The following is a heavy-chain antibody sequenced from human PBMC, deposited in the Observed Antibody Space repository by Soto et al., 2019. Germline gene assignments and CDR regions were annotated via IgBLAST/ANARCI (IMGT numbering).Heavy chain of an antibody. J-gene: IGHJ4*02. Sequence: SETLSLTCTVSNASISSRKWWTWVRQTPGKGLEWIGEIYHSGSINHNPSLKSRVTMSVDKSKNQFSLKMTSVTAADTGVYYCARDSSGSPDYWGQGTLVTVSS. CDR1: NASISSRKW. D-gene: IGHD3-10*01. CDR2: IYHSGSI. V-gene: IGHV4-4*02. CDR3: ARDSSGSPDY.